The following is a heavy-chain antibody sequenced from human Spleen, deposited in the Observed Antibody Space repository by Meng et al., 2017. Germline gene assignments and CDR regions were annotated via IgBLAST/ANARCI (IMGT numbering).Heavy chain of an antibody. Sequence: QPQLQESGPGLVRPSEALFLTCSVSGGSISTSGYYWGWIRQPPGKGLEWIGSIGHSGFTYYTPSLKSRVTVSIDTSRNQFSLWLTSVTAADTAVYYCARRNYPYYFDYWGQGILVTVSS. D-gene: IGHD5-24*01. J-gene: IGHJ4*02. CDR3: ARRNYPYYFDY. V-gene: IGHV4-39*01. CDR2: IGHSGFT. CDR1: GGSISTSGYY.